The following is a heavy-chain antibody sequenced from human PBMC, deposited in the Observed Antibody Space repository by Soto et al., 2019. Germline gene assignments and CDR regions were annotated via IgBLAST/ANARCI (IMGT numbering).Heavy chain of an antibody. CDR3: ARTGGSALYYGMDV. J-gene: IGHJ6*02. D-gene: IGHD3-9*01. V-gene: IGHV4-31*03. CDR2: IYYSGST. Sequence: VQLQESGPGLVRPSQTLSLTCTVSGASISSGGYYWTWIRQHPGKGLEWIGYIYYSGSTYYNPSLRRRVTISVDTASDQVSLKLTSVTAADTAVYYCARTGGSALYYGMDVWGQGTPVTVSS. CDR1: GASISSGGYY.